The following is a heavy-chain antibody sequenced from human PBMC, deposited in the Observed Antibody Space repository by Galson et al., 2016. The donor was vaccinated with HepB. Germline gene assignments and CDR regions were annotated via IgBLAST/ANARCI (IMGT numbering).Heavy chain of an antibody. D-gene: IGHD3-16*02. CDR2: ISSISSYI. J-gene: IGHJ4*02. Sequence: SLRLSCAASGFTFSTYSMNWVRQAPGKGLQWVSSISSISSYIYYADPVKGRFTISRDNAKNSLYLQMNSLRADDTAVYYCARGEWGDVSSMFYFDYWGQGILVTVSS. V-gene: IGHV3-21*01. CDR1: GFTFSTYS. CDR3: ARGEWGDVSSMFYFDY.